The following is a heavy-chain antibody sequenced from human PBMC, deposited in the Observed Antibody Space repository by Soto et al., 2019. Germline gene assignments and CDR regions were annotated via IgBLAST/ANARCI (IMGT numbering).Heavy chain of an antibody. V-gene: IGHV4-61*08. CDR3: ARLPGLGSNPPFDY. CDR2: IYYSGST. J-gene: IGHJ4*02. CDR1: GGSISSGGYY. Sequence: SETLSLTCTVSGGSISSGGYYWSWIRQHPGKGLEWIGYIYYSGSTIYNPSLKSRVTMSVDTSKNQFSLNLSSVTAADTAVYYCARLPGLGSNPPFDYWGQGALVTVSS. D-gene: IGHD3-10*01.